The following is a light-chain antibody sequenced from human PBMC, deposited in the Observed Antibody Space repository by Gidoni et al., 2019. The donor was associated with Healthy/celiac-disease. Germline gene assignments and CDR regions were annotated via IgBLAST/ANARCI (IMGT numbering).Light chain of an antibody. V-gene: IGKV1-39*01. CDR1: QSISSY. CDR2: AAS. CDR3: QQSYSTPRT. J-gene: IGKJ1*01. Sequence: DSQMTQSPSSLSASVGDRVTITCRASQSISSYLNWYQQKPGKAPKLLIYAASSLQSGFPSRFSGSGSVTDFTLTISSLQPEDFATYYCQQSYSTPRTFGQGTKVEIK.